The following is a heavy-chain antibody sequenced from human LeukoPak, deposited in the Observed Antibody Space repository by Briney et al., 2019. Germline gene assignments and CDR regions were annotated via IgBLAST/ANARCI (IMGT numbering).Heavy chain of an antibody. CDR2: ISSSGSTI. Sequence: PGGSLRLSCAASGFTFSSYGMHWVRQAPGKGLEWVSYISSSGSTIYYADSVKGRFTISRDNAKNSLYLQMNSLRAEDTAVYYCARDQGIAAAGNNWFDPWGQGTLVTVSS. V-gene: IGHV3-48*04. CDR3: ARDQGIAAAGNNWFDP. J-gene: IGHJ5*02. D-gene: IGHD6-13*01. CDR1: GFTFSSYG.